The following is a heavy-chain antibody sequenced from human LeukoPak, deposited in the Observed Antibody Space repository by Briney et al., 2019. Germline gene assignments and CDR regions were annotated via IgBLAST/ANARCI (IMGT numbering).Heavy chain of an antibody. V-gene: IGHV3-23*01. D-gene: IGHD6-19*01. Sequence: DPGGSLRLSCAASGFTFSDYYMSWVRQAPGKGLEWVSAISGSGGSTYYADSVKGRFTISRDNSKNTLYLQMNSLRAEDTAVYYCAKAYKRLSIAVATTGGYWGQGTLVTVSS. CDR3: AKAYKRLSIAVATTGGY. CDR2: ISGSGGST. CDR1: GFTFSDYY. J-gene: IGHJ4*02.